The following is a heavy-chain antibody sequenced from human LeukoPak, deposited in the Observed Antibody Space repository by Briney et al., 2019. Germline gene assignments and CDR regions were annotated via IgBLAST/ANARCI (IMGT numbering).Heavy chain of an antibody. J-gene: IGHJ4*02. CDR2: ISYDGSKK. Sequence: GGSLRLSCAASGFTFSSYGMHWVRQAPGKGLEWVAVISYDGSKKYYANSVKGRFTISRDNSKNTLFLQMNSLRPEDTAVYYCAKVRSDYGGHWTFFDYWGQGTLVTVSS. CDR3: AKVRSDYGGHWTFFDY. V-gene: IGHV3-30*18. CDR1: GFTFSSYG. D-gene: IGHD4-23*01.